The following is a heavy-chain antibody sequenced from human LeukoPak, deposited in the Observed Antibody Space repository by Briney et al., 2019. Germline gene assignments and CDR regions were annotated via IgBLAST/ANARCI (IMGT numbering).Heavy chain of an antibody. D-gene: IGHD3-10*01. J-gene: IGHJ4*02. CDR2: ISGSGGST. CDR3: AKDLVLRTYYYGSGFDY. V-gene: IGHV3-23*01. CDR1: GFTFSSYA. Sequence: PGGSLRLSGAASGFTFSSYAMSWVRQAPGKGLEWVSAISGSGGSTYYADSVKGRFTISRDNSKNTLYLQMNSLRAEDTAVYYCAKDLVLRTYYYGSGFDYWGQGTLVTVSS.